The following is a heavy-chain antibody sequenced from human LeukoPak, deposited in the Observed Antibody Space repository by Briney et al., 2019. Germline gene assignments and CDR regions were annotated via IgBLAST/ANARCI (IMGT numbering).Heavy chain of an antibody. J-gene: IGHJ4*02. CDR2: INPNSGGT. Sequence: ASVKVSCKASGYTFTGYYMHWVRQAPGQGLEWMGWINPNSGGTNYAQKFQGRVTMTRDTSTSTAYMELSSLRSEDTAVYYCARGRGKYSYGYGYWGQGTLVTVSS. V-gene: IGHV1-2*02. CDR1: GYTFTGYY. CDR3: ARGRGKYSYGYGY. D-gene: IGHD5-18*01.